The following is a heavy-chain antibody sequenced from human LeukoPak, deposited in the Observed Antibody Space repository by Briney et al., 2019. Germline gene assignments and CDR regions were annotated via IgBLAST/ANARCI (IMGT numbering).Heavy chain of an antibody. CDR1: GFTFSSYA. J-gene: IGHJ4*02. CDR2: ISYDGSNK. Sequence: GGSLRLSCAASGFTFSSYAMHWVRQAPGKGLEWVAVISYDGSNKYYADSVKGRFTISRDNSKNTLYLQMNSLRAEDTAVYYCARDPMDRPDGDPSFDYWGQGTLVTVSS. D-gene: IGHD4-17*01. CDR3: ARDPMDRPDGDPSFDY. V-gene: IGHV3-30-3*01.